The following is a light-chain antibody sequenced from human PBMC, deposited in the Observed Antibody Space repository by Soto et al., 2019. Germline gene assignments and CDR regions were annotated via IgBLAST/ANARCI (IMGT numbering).Light chain of an antibody. Sequence: QTVVTQPPSASGTPGQRVTISCSGSNSNIGSNTVNWYRQLPGTAPKLLIYSNNQRPSGVPDRFSGSKSGTSASLAVSGLQSEDEADYYCAAWDDSLNGPVFGGRTKLTVL. CDR3: AAWDDSLNGPV. V-gene: IGLV1-44*01. J-gene: IGLJ3*02. CDR2: SNN. CDR1: NSNIGSNT.